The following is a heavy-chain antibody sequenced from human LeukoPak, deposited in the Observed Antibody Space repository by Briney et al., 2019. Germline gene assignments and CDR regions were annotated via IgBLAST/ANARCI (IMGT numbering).Heavy chain of an antibody. D-gene: IGHD5-18*01. V-gene: IGHV3-48*01. J-gene: IGHJ4*02. CDR2: ISSSSSTI. CDR1: GFTFSSYG. Sequence: GGSLRLSCAASGFTFSSYGMTWVRQAPGKGLEWVSYISSSSSTIYYADSVKGRFTISRDNSKNTLYLQMNSLRTDDTAVYYCARQTGYSYGLFDYWGQGTLVTVSS. CDR3: ARQTGYSYGLFDY.